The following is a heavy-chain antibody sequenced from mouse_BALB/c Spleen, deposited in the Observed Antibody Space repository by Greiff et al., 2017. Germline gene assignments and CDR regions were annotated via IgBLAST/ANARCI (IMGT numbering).Heavy chain of an antibody. CDR3: ARDGNSLFAY. CDR1: GYTFTDYY. Sequence: EVQLQQSGPELVKPGASVKMSCKASGYTFTDYYMDWVKQSHGESFEWIGRVNPYNGGTSYNQKFKGKATLTADKSSSTAYMQLSSLTSEDSAVYFCARDGNSLFAYWGQGTLVTVSA. J-gene: IGHJ3*01. V-gene: IGHV1-36*01. D-gene: IGHD2-1*01. CDR2: VNPYNGGT.